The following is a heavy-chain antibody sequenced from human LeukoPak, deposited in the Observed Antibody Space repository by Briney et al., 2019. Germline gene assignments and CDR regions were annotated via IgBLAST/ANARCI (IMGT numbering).Heavy chain of an antibody. CDR2: IIPIFGTA. V-gene: IGHV1-69*13. CDR3: ARDRVGYDSSGRDAFDI. Sequence: GASVKVSCKASGYTFTSYAMNWVRQAPGQGLEWMGGIIPIFGTANYAQKFQGRVTITADESTSTAYMELSSLRSEDTAVYYCARDRVGYDSSGRDAFDIWGQGTMVTVSS. J-gene: IGHJ3*02. CDR1: GYTFTSYA. D-gene: IGHD3-22*01.